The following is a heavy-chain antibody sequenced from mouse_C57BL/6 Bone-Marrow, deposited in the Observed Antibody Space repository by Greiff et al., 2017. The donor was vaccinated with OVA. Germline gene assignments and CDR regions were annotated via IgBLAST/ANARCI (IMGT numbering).Heavy chain of an antibody. CDR3: ASHETYYSYYYAMDY. V-gene: IGHV1-62-2*01. D-gene: IGHD2-12*01. J-gene: IGHJ4*01. CDR2: FYPGSGSI. Sequence: QVQLQHSGAELVKPGASVKLSCKASGYTFTEYTIHWVQQRSGQGLEWIGWFYPGSGSIKYNEKFKDKATLTADKSSRTVYMELSRLTSEDSAVYFCASHETYYSYYYAMDYWDQGTAVTVTS. CDR1: GYTFTEYT.